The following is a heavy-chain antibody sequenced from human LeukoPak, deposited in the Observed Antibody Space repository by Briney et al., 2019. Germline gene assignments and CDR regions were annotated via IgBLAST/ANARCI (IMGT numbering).Heavy chain of an antibody. CDR3: ARDSPPDY. V-gene: IGHV1-18*01. CDR2: ISAYNGNT. CDR1: GYTFTSYG. Sequence: ASVKVSCKASGYTFTSYGISWVRQAPGQGLEWMGWISAYNGNTNYAQKFQGRVTMTRDMSTSTVYMELSSLRSEDTAVYYCARDSPPDYWGQGTLVTVSS. J-gene: IGHJ4*02.